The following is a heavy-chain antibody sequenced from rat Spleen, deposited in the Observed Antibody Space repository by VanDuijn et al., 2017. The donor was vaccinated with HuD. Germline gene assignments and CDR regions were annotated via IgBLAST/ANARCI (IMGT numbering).Heavy chain of an antibody. CDR2: IDNTGTT. Sequence: EVQLQESGPGLVKPSQSLSLTCSVTGYSITSNYWGWIRKFPGNKQEWMGYIDNTGTTNYNPSPIGRMSITRDTSKNQFFLLVNSVTTEDTATYFCAKFYYYDGPYYYDYWGQGIMVTVSS. V-gene: IGHV3-3*01. D-gene: IGHD1-12*02. J-gene: IGHJ2*01. CDR3: AKFYYYDGPYYYDY. CDR1: GYSITSNY.